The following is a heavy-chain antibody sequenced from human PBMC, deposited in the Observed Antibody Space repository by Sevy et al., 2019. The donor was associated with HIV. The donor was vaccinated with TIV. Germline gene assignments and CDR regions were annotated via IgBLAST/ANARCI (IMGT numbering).Heavy chain of an antibody. D-gene: IGHD2-2*01. Sequence: SETLSLTCAVYGGSFSGYYWSWIRQTPGKGLEWIGEINHSESTNYNPSLKSRVTISVDTSKNQFSLRLNSVTAADTAVYYCARAPPVVVVPGAPSWFDPWGQGTLVTVSS. CDR3: ARAPPVVVVPGAPSWFDP. V-gene: IGHV4-34*01. CDR2: INHSEST. CDR1: GGSFSGYY. J-gene: IGHJ5*02.